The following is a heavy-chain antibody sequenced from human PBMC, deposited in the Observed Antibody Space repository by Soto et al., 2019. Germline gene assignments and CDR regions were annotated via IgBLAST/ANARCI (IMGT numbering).Heavy chain of an antibody. D-gene: IGHD3-3*01. Sequence: GGSVKVSFKASGYPFTSYGISLVRQAPGQGLEWMGWISAYNGNTNYAQKLQGRVTMTTDTSTSTAYMELRSLRSDDTAVYYCARDPYDSKGFDPWGQGTMVTVSS. CDR2: ISAYNGNT. CDR1: GYPFTSYG. CDR3: ARDPYDSKGFDP. V-gene: IGHV1-18*01. J-gene: IGHJ5*02.